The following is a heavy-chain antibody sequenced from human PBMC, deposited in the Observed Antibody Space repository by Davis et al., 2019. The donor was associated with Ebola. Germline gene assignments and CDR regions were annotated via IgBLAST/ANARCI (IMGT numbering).Heavy chain of an antibody. V-gene: IGHV4-39*01. Sequence: MPSETLSLTCTVSGGSISSSSYYWGWIRQPPGKGLEWIANIYYSGSTQYNPSLKSRVTISVATSKNQFSLKLTSVTAADTAVYYCARHLIYYYDGSVYSSPYYLDYWGQGTLVTVSS. CDR2: IYYSGST. D-gene: IGHD3-22*01. CDR3: ARHLIYYYDGSVYSSPYYLDY. J-gene: IGHJ4*02. CDR1: GGSISSSSYY.